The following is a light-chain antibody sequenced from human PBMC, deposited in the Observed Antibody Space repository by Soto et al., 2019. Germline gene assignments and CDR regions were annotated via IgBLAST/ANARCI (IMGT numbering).Light chain of an antibody. Sequence: ETVMTQSPATLSVSPGERATLSCRASQTVSSNLAWYQQKPGQAVRLLIFRASTRATGIPARFSGSGSGTEFTLTISSLQSEDSAIYYCQQYNNWPWTFGHGNKVEIK. CDR2: RAS. V-gene: IGKV3D-15*01. J-gene: IGKJ1*01. CDR1: QTVSSN. CDR3: QQYNNWPWT.